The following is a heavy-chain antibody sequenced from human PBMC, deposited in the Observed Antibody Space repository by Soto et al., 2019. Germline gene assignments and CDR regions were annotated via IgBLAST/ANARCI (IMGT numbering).Heavy chain of an antibody. J-gene: IGHJ4*02. Sequence: ASVKVSCKASGYSFTSYAIHWVRQAPGQRLEWMGWINAGNGNTKTPQKFQGRVTITRDTSASTAYMEVSSLRSEDTAVYYCARAAYYYDSSGYYPGDYWGQGSLVTVSS. CDR3: ARAAYYYDSSGYYPGDY. V-gene: IGHV1-3*01. CDR1: GYSFTSYA. CDR2: INAGNGNT. D-gene: IGHD3-22*01.